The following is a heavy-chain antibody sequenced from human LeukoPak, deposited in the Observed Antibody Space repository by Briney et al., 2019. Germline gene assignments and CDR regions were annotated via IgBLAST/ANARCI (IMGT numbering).Heavy chain of an antibody. D-gene: IGHD6-19*01. CDR3: AKATQAVAGPYYYYYMDV. V-gene: IGHV3-11*04. CDR2: ISSSGSTI. Sequence: PGGSLRLSCAASGFTFSDYYMSWIRQAPGKGLEWVSYISSSGSTIYYADSVKGRFTISRDNSKNTLYLQMSSLRAEDTAVYYCAKATQAVAGPYYYYYMDVWGKGTTVTISS. CDR1: GFTFSDYY. J-gene: IGHJ6*03.